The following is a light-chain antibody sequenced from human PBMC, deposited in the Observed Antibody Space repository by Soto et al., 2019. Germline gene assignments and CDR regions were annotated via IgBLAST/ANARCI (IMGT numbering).Light chain of an antibody. V-gene: IGLV2-14*01. CDR2: EVS. Sequence: QSVLTQPASVSGSPGQSITISCTGTRSDVGAYNYVSWYQQYPGTAPKVMIYEVSSRPSGVSHRFSGSKSGNTASLTISGLQPEDEADYYCSSFTSRSTFNYVFGTGTKVSVL. CDR1: RSDVGAYNY. CDR3: SSFTSRSTFNYV. J-gene: IGLJ1*01.